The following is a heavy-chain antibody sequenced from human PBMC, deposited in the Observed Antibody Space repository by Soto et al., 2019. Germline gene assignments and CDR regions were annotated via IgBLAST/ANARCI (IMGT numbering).Heavy chain of an antibody. CDR1: GFTFSSYV. V-gene: IGHV3-74*01. CDR2: IDNGGSST. Sequence: EVQLVESGGGLVQPGGSLRLSCAASGFTFSSYVMQWVRQAPGKGLVWVSRIDNGGSSTSYADSVKGRFTISRDNAKNTVYLEMNSLGAEDTAVYYCARDGDFVVDYWGQGTLVTVSS. CDR3: ARDGDFVVDY. J-gene: IGHJ4*02. D-gene: IGHD4-17*01.